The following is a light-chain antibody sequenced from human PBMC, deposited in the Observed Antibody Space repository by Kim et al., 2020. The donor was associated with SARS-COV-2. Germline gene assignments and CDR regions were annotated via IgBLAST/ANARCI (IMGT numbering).Light chain of an antibody. CDR1: NLSNKY. J-gene: IGLJ3*02. V-gene: IGLV3-1*01. CDR3: QAYGSGSAARV. Sequence: SYELTQPPSVSVSPGQTASITCSGDNLSNKYVSWYQHKPGQSPVLVIYHDSKRPSGIPERFSGSNSGNTATLTITGTQAIDEADYYCQAYGSGSAARVFG. CDR2: HDS.